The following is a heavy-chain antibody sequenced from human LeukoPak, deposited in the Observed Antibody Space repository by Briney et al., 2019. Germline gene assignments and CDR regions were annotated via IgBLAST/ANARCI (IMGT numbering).Heavy chain of an antibody. Sequence: GGSLRLSCAASGFTYSSYSMNWVRQAPGKGLEWVSSISSSSSYIYYADSVKGRFTISRDNSQNTLYLQMNSLRGEDTAVYYCTNFDYWGQGTLVTVSS. CDR1: GFTYSSYS. CDR3: TNFDY. J-gene: IGHJ4*02. CDR2: ISSSSSYI. V-gene: IGHV3-21*01.